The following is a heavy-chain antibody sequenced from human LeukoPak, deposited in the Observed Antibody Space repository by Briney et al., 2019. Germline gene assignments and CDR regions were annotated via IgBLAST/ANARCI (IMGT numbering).Heavy chain of an antibody. D-gene: IGHD1-26*01. CDR1: GFTFSSYG. Sequence: GGSLRLSCAASGFTFSSYGMHWVRQAPGKGLEWVAVISYDGSNKYYADSVKGRFTISRDNSKNTLYLQMNSLRAEDTAVYYCAKDSGMGWLLAQTPFFDYWGPGTLVTVSS. CDR3: AKDSGMGWLLAQTPFFDY. V-gene: IGHV3-30*18. J-gene: IGHJ4*02. CDR2: ISYDGSNK.